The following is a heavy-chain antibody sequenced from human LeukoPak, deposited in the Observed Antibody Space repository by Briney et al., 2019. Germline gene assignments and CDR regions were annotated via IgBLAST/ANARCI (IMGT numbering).Heavy chain of an antibody. J-gene: IGHJ4*02. CDR2: MSSSGRSI. V-gene: IGHV3-48*03. Sequence: RTGGSLRLSCAASGFTFSNYEMNWVRQAPGKGLEWDSYMSSSGRSIYYADSVKGRFTISRDKAQNSLYLQMNSLRAEDTAVYYCARSGTGVFDFWGQGTLVTVSS. CDR3: ARSGTGVFDF. D-gene: IGHD3-10*01. CDR1: GFTFSNYE.